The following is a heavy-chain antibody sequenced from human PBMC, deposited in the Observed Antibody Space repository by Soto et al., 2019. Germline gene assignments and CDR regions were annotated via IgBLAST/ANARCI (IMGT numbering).Heavy chain of an antibody. CDR2: ISSSSSTI. J-gene: IGHJ5*02. CDR3: AREIPSRGAGWFGP. V-gene: IGHV3-48*02. D-gene: IGHD3-10*01. Sequence: EVQLVESGGGLVQPGGSLRLSCAASGFTFSSYSMNWVRQAPGKGLEWVSYISSSSSTIYYADSVKGRFTISRDNAKNSLYMQMNSLRDEDTAVYYCAREIPSRGAGWFGPWGQGTLVTVSS. CDR1: GFTFSSYS.